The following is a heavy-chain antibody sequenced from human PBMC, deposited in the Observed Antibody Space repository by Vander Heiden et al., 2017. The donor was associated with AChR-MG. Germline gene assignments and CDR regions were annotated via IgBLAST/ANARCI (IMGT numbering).Heavy chain of an antibody. CDR3: AKGGSYTFGSPFDY. J-gene: IGHJ4*02. Sequence: EVKLLESGGGLIQPGGSLRLSCGASGFTFSEYAMSWVRQAPGKGLEWVAVISGSGSTRYADSIKGRFTISRDNSKNTLYLQMNSPRDDDTAVYYCAKGGSYTFGSPFDYWGQGTPVTVSS. CDR1: GFTFSEYA. V-gene: IGHV3-23*01. CDR2: ISGSGST. D-gene: IGHD5-18*01.